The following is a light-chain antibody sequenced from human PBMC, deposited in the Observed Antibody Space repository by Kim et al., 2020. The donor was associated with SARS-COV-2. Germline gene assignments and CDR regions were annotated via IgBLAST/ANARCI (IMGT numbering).Light chain of an antibody. Sequence: EIVLTQSPGTLSLSPGERATLSCRASQSVSNNYLAWYQQRLGQAPRLLIYGASSRATGIPDRFSGSGSGTDFTFTISRLEPEDFAVYYCQQYDTSPTFGQGTKVDIK. CDR1: QSVSNNY. CDR2: GAS. V-gene: IGKV3-20*01. J-gene: IGKJ1*01. CDR3: QQYDTSPT.